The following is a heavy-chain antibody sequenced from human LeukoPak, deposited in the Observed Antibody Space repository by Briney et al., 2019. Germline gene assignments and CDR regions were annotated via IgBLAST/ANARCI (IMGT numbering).Heavy chain of an antibody. CDR2: IYPGDSDT. J-gene: IGHJ4*02. Sequence: GESLKISCKGSGYRFTSYWIGWVRQMPGKGLEWMGIIYPGDSDTRYSPSFQGQVTISADKSISTAYLQWSSLKASDTAMYYCARGPAYGDYYYYFDYWGQGTLVTVSS. CDR1: GYRFTSYW. V-gene: IGHV5-51*01. D-gene: IGHD4-17*01. CDR3: ARGPAYGDYYYYFDY.